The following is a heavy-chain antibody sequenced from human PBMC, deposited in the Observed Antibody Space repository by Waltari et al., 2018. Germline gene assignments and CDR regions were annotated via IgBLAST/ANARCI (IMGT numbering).Heavy chain of an antibody. CDR3: ATRRVSYSNYDYYYYYMDV. CDR1: GRTLRSYA. J-gene: IGHJ6*03. D-gene: IGHD4-4*01. Sequence: QVQLVQSGAEVKKPGSSVKVSCKASGRTLRSYAISWLRQAPGTGLEWLGGIIPILGIANYAQKFQGRVTITADKSTSTAYMELSSLRSEDTAVYYCATRRVSYSNYDYYYYYMDVWGKGTTVTVSS. CDR2: IIPILGIA. V-gene: IGHV1-69*10.